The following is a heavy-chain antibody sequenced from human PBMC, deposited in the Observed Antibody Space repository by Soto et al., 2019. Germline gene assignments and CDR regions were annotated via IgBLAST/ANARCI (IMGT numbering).Heavy chain of an antibody. V-gene: IGHV3-33*01. D-gene: IGHD2-21*02. CDR2: IWYDGSNK. J-gene: IGHJ4*02. Sequence: QVQLVESGGGVVQPGRSLRLSCAASGFTFSSYGMHWVRQAPGKGLEWVAVIWYDGSNKYYADSVKGRFTISRDNSKNTLYLQMNSLRAEDTAVYYCARGGRYCGGDCYSPYFDYWGQGTLVTVSS. CDR3: ARGGRYCGGDCYSPYFDY. CDR1: GFTFSSYG.